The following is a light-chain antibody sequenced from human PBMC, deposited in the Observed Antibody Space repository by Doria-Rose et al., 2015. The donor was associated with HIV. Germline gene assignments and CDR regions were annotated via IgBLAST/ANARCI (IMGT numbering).Light chain of an antibody. CDR3: YQYGTSWT. CDR2: DGS. J-gene: IGKJ1*01. Sequence: TQSPGTLSLSPGERATLSCRASQSFSSTYLAWYQQKPGQAPSLLIYDGSTRATGIPDRFSAGGSGTDFTLTINRLEPEDFALYYCYQYGTSWTFGQGTKVEI. V-gene: IGKV3-20*01. CDR1: QSFSSTY.